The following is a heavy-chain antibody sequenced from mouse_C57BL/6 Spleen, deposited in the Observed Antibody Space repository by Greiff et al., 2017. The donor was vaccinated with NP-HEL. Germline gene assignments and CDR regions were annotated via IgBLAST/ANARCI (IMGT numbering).Heavy chain of an antibody. CDR3: ARDYSNGFAY. V-gene: IGHV5-17*01. J-gene: IGHJ3*01. CDR2: ISSGSSTI. D-gene: IGHD2-5*01. Sequence: EVQLVESGGGLVKPGGSLKLSCAASGFTFSDYGMHWVRQAPEKGLEWVAYISSGSSTIYYADTVKGRFTISRDNAKTTLVRQMTSLRAEDTAMYYGARDYSNGFAYWGQGTLVTVSA. CDR1: GFTFSDYG.